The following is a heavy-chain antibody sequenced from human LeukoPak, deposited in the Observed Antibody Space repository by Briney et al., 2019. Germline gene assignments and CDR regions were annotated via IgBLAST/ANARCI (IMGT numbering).Heavy chain of an antibody. J-gene: IGHJ4*02. Sequence: SATLSLTCTVSGGSISSYYWSWIRQPPGKGLEWIGYIYYSGGTNYNPSLKSRVAITVDTSKNQFSLMLNSVTAADTAVYYCARFDSSGYYVEYWGQGTLVTVSS. V-gene: IGHV4-59*01. CDR3: ARFDSSGYYVEY. CDR2: IYYSGGT. CDR1: GGSISSYY. D-gene: IGHD3-22*01.